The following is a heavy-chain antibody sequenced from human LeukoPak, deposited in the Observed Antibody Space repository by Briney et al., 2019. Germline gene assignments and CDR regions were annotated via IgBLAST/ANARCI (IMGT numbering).Heavy chain of an antibody. V-gene: IGHV3-23*01. CDR3: AKDRGYQLPQFYFDY. Sequence: PGGPLRLTCAASGFTFSSYAMSWVRQAPGKGLEWVSAISGSGGSTYYADSVKGRFTISRDNSKNTLYLQMNSLRAEDTAVYYCAKDRGYQLPQFYFDYWGQGTLVTVSS. CDR1: GFTFSSYA. J-gene: IGHJ4*02. D-gene: IGHD2-2*01. CDR2: ISGSGGST.